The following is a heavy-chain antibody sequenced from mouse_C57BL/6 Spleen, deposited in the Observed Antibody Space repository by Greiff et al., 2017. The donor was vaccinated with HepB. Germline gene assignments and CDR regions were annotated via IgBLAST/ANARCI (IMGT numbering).Heavy chain of an antibody. CDR2: ISSGGSYT. CDR3: ARPLYYSNLAWFAY. D-gene: IGHD2-5*01. CDR1: GFTFSSHG. V-gene: IGHV5-6*01. J-gene: IGHJ3*01. Sequence: EVKLMESGGDLVKPGGSLKLSCAASGFTFSSHGMSWVRQTPDKRLEWVATISSGGSYTYYPDSVKGRFTISRDNAKNTLYLQMSSLKSEDTAMYYCARPLYYSNLAWFAYWGQGTLVTVSA.